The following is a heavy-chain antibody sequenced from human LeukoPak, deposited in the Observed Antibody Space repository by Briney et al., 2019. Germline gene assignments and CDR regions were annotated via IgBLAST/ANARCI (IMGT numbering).Heavy chain of an antibody. V-gene: IGHV4-59*01. CDR2: ISYSGGT. J-gene: IGHJ5*02. D-gene: IGHD6-19*01. Sequence: PSETLSLTCTVSGGSISSYYWSWIRQPPGKGLEWTGYISYSGGTNFNPSLKSRVTISIDTSKNQFSLTLSSVTAADTAVYYCARTLAGTYWFDPWGQGTLVTVSS. CDR1: GGSISSYY. CDR3: ARTLAGTYWFDP.